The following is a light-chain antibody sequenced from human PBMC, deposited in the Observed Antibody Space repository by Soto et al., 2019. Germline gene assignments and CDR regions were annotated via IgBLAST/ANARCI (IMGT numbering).Light chain of an antibody. J-gene: IGKJ2*01. CDR1: QSVGSSY. Sequence: EIVLTQSPGTLSLSPGERATLSCRASQSVGSSYLAWYQQKPGQAPRLLIYGASSRATGIPDRFSGSGSGKDFTLTISRLEPEDFAVYYCQQYGRSPYTFGQGTKLEIK. CDR2: GAS. V-gene: IGKV3-20*01. CDR3: QQYGRSPYT.